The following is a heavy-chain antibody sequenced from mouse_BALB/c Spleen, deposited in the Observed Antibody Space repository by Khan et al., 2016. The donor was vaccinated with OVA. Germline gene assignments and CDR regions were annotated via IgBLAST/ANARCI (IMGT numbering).Heavy chain of an antibody. V-gene: IGHV3-6*02. CDR2: ITSGGSF. D-gene: IGHD3-3*01. CDR1: GYSITSGYY. Sequence: EVQLQESGPGLVKPSQSLSLTCSVTGYSITSGYYWNWIRQFPGNKLEWMGYITSGGSFNYSPSRKNRISITRDTSNNQFFLKLNSVTPEDTATYYCARAGRWFDYWGQGTLVTVSA. J-gene: IGHJ3*01. CDR3: ARAGRWFDY.